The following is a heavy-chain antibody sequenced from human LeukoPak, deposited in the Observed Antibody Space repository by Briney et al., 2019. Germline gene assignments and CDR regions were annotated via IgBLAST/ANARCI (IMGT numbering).Heavy chain of an antibody. Sequence: SETLSLTCTVSGGSISSYYWSWIRQPPGKGLEWIGYIYYSGGTNYNPSLKSRVTISVDTSKNQFSLKLSSVTAADTAVYYCARGQYYDFWSGYYPFDYWGQGTLVTVSS. CDR2: IYYSGGT. CDR1: GGSISSYY. CDR3: ARGQYYDFWSGYYPFDY. V-gene: IGHV4-59*01. J-gene: IGHJ4*02. D-gene: IGHD3-3*01.